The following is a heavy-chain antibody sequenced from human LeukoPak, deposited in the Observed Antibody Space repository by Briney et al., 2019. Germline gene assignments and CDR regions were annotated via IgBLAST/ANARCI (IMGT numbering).Heavy chain of an antibody. CDR1: GYTFTGYY. Sequence: ASVKVSCKASGYTFTGYYMHWVRQAPGQGLEWMGWISAYNGNTNYAQKLQGRVTMATDTSTSTAYMELRSLRSDDTAVYYCARQIDVVVPADGLGYMDVWGKGTTVTVSS. CDR3: ARQIDVVVPADGLGYMDV. J-gene: IGHJ6*03. D-gene: IGHD2-2*01. CDR2: ISAYNGNT. V-gene: IGHV1-18*04.